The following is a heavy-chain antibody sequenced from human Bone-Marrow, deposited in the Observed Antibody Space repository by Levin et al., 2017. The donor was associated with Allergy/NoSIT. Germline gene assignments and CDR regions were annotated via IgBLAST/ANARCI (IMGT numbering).Heavy chain of an antibody. CDR2: ILLDGSER. CDR3: AKDAIYSRGWKPKPLDY. J-gene: IGHJ4*02. CDR1: GFTFGSFG. V-gene: IGHV3-30*18. Sequence: PGGSLRLSCVASGFTFGSFGMHWVRQTPGKGLEWVAAILLDGSERYYADSVKGRFTVSRDNSRNTLYLLMNSLTGEDTAVYYCAKDAIYSRGWKPKPLDYWGQGTLVIVSS. D-gene: IGHD6-19*01.